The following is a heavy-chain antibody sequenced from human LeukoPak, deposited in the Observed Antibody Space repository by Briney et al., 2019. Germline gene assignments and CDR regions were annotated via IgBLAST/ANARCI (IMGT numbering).Heavy chain of an antibody. CDR3: ARDPAAPDAFDI. CDR1: GGSFSTYY. J-gene: IGHJ3*02. V-gene: IGHV4-4*07. Sequence: ASETLSLTCTVSGGSFSTYYWSWIRQPAGKGLEWIGHIYTSGTTNYNPSLKSRVTMSIDTSKNQFSLKLSSVTAADTAIYYCARDPAAPDAFDIWGQGTMVTVSS. CDR2: IYTSGTT. D-gene: IGHD6-13*01.